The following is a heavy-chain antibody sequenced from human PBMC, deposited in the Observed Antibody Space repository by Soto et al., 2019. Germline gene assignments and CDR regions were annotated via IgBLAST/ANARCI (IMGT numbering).Heavy chain of an antibody. V-gene: IGHV3-64*01. Sequence: PGGSLRLSCAASGFTFSSYAMHWVRQAPGKGLEYVSAISSNGGSTYYANSVKGRFTISRDNSKNTLYLQMGSLRAEDMAVYYCARGAYSSSWYPPRKHYYYYYMDVWGKGTTVTVSS. CDR2: ISSNGGST. D-gene: IGHD6-13*01. CDR1: GFTFSSYA. CDR3: ARGAYSSSWYPPRKHYYYYYMDV. J-gene: IGHJ6*03.